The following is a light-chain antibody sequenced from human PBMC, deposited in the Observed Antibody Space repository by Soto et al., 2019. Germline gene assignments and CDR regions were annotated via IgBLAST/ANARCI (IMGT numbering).Light chain of an antibody. CDR3: QQYGVPASNT. V-gene: IGKV3-20*01. CDR2: GES. CDR1: QIVSSTY. Sequence: EIVLTQSPGTLSLSPGERATLSCRAIQIVSSTYLAWFQQKPCQAPRLLIYGESTRDTGTPDRFSGSGSGTDFPFIIVRLEPEDFALNYCQQYGVPASNTLGGGTKGEV. J-gene: IGKJ4*01.